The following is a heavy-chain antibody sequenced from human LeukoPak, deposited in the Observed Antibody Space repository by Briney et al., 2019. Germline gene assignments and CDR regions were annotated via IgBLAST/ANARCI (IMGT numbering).Heavy chain of an antibody. CDR3: ARAGCSSTSCYSAFDI. J-gene: IGHJ3*02. D-gene: IGHD2-2*02. Sequence: PSETLSLTCTVSGGSFGRGDYYWSWVRQSPVKGLEWIGYIHNTGTAYYNPSLKSRVTISVDRSKNQFSLKLSSVTAADTAVYYCARAGCSSTSCYSAFDIWGQGTMVTVSS. V-gene: IGHV4-30-4*08. CDR2: IHNTGTA. CDR1: GGSFGRGDYY.